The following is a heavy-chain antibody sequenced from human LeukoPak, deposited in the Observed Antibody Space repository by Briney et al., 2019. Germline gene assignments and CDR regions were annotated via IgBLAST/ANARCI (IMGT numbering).Heavy chain of an antibody. V-gene: IGHV4-59*08. J-gene: IGHJ4*02. D-gene: IGHD5-18*01. CDR1: GGSISSYY. CDR3: ARLSYGPVNPAYYFDY. CDR2: IYYSGST. Sequence: PSETLSLTCTVSGGSISSYYWSWIRQPPGKGLEWIGYIYYSGSTNYNPSLKSRVTISVDTSKNQFSLKLSSVTAADTAVYYCARLSYGPVNPAYYFDYWGQGTLVTVSS.